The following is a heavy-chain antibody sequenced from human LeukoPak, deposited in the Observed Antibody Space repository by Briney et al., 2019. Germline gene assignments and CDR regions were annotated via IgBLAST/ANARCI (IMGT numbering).Heavy chain of an antibody. Sequence: GGSLRLSCAASGFTVRTYSMGWVRQAPGKGLEWVSHIGRTARYADSARGRFTISRDNAENSLYLQMNSLRAEDTAVYYCARDGPPTGAGDFDYWGQGTPVTVSS. CDR3: ARDGPPTGAGDFDY. V-gene: IGHV3-48*01. CDR1: GFTVRTYS. D-gene: IGHD3-10*01. CDR2: IGRTAR. J-gene: IGHJ4*02.